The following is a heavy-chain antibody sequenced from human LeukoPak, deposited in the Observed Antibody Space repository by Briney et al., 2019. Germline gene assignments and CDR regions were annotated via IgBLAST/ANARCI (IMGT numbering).Heavy chain of an antibody. Sequence: GGSLRLSCAASGFRFSDYSMNWVRQAPGKGLEWISYIGIDSGNTNYADSVKGRFTISGDKAKNSLYLQMNSLRVEDTAVYYCARDYKYAFDNWAREPWSPSPQ. CDR1: GFRFSDYS. CDR3: ARDYKYAFDN. CDR2: IGIDSGNT. J-gene: IGHJ4*02. D-gene: IGHD5-24*01. V-gene: IGHV3-48*01.